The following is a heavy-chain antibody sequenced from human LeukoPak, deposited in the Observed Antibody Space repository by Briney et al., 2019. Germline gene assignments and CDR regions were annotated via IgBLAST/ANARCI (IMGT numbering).Heavy chain of an antibody. CDR2: IIPIFGTA. J-gene: IGHJ5*02. V-gene: IGHV1-69*05. Sequence: SVKVSCKASGGTFSSYAISWVRQAPGQGLEWMGGIIPIFGTANYAQKFQGRVTMTRNTSISTAYMELSSLRSEDTAVYYCAREDSSLQFVPWGQGTLVTVSS. CDR1: GGTFSSYA. CDR3: AREDSSLQFVP. D-gene: IGHD6-6*01.